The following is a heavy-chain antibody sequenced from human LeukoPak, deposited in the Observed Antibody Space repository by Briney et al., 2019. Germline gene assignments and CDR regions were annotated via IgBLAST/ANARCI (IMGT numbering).Heavy chain of an antibody. CDR3: ARMGYYYDSSGYWEYFQH. J-gene: IGHJ1*01. CDR2: IYTSGST. Sequence: SETLSLTCTVSGGSISSYYWRWVRQPAGKGLEWVGRIYTSGSTNYNPSLKSRVTMSVNTSNNHFSLKLSSVTAADTAVYYCARMGYYYDSSGYWEYFQHWGQGTLVTVSS. D-gene: IGHD3-22*01. V-gene: IGHV4-4*07. CDR1: GGSISSYY.